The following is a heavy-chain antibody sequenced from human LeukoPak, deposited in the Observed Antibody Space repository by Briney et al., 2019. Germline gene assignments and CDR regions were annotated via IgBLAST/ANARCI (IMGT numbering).Heavy chain of an antibody. Sequence: KPGGSLRLSCGASGFRFSDYYMAWIRQAPGKGLEWISYISYSGSPIEYADSMKGRFTISRDNAKNSLYLQMDSLRVEDTAVYYCARGLYSYDYWGQGTLVTVSS. D-gene: IGHD3-16*01. J-gene: IGHJ4*02. CDR3: ARGLYSYDY. V-gene: IGHV3-11*04. CDR2: ISYSGSPI. CDR1: GFRFSDYY.